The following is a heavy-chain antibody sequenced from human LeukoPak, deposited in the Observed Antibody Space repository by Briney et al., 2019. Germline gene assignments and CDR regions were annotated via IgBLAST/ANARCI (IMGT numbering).Heavy chain of an antibody. V-gene: IGHV3-30*03. CDR3: ATQDSGWYGEGFDY. Sequence: PGRSLRLSCAASGFTFSSYGMHWVRQAPGKGLEWVAVISYDGSNKYYADSVKGRFTISRDNSKNTLYLQMNSLRAEDTAVYYCATQDSGWYGEGFDYWGQGTLVTVSS. CDR2: ISYDGSNK. J-gene: IGHJ4*02. D-gene: IGHD6-19*01. CDR1: GFTFSSYG.